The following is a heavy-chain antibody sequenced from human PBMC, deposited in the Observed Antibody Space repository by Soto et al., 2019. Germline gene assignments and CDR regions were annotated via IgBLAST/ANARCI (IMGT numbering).Heavy chain of an antibody. J-gene: IGHJ4*02. CDR1: GFTFSSYG. Sequence: GGSLRLSCAASGFTFSSYGMHWVRQAPGKGLEWVAVIWYDGSNKYYADSVKGRFTISRDNSKNTLYLQMNSLRAEDTAVYYCARDMSLLEPILALDYWGQGTLVTVSS. V-gene: IGHV3-33*01. D-gene: IGHD1-1*01. CDR2: IWYDGSNK. CDR3: ARDMSLLEPILALDY.